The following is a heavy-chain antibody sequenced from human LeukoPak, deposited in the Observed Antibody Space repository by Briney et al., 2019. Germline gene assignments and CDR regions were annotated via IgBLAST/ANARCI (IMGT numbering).Heavy chain of an antibody. CDR2: INPNSGGT. J-gene: IGHJ4*02. Sequence: GASVKVSCKASGYTFTGYYMHWVRQAPGQGLEWMGWINPNSGGTNYAQKFQGRVTMTRDTSISTAYMELSRLRSDDTAVYYCACSGSYYNELGGETKFDYWGQGTLVTVSS. CDR3: ACSGSYYNELGGETKFDY. CDR1: GYTFTGYY. V-gene: IGHV1-2*02. D-gene: IGHD3-10*02.